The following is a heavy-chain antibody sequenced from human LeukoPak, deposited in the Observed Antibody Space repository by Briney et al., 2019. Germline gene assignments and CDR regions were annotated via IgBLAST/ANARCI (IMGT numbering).Heavy chain of an antibody. Sequence: GSLRLSCAASGFTFSSYSMNWVRQAPGKGLEWVSSISSSSSYIYYADSVKGRFTISRDNAKNSLYLQMNSLRAEDTAVYYCARGNCSSTSCRDGYFDYWGQGTLVTVSS. V-gene: IGHV3-21*01. CDR2: ISSSSSYI. D-gene: IGHD2-2*01. CDR1: GFTFSSYS. CDR3: ARGNCSSTSCRDGYFDY. J-gene: IGHJ4*02.